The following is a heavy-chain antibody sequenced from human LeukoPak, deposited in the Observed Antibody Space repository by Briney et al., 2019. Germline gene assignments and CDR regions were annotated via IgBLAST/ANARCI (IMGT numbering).Heavy chain of an antibody. D-gene: IGHD3-22*01. CDR3: ARDVDYYDSSGYAFDI. J-gene: IGHJ3*02. CDR2: ISSSSSTI. CDR1: GFTFSSYR. V-gene: IGHV3-48*01. Sequence: GGSLRLSCAASGFTFSSYRMNWVRQAPGKGLEWVSYISSSSSTIYYADSVKGRFTISRDNAKNSLYLQMNSLRAEDTAVYYCARDVDYYDSSGYAFDIWGQGTMVTVSS.